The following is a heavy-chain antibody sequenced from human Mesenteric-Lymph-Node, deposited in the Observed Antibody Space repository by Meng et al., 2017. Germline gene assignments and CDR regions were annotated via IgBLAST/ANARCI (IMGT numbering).Heavy chain of an antibody. CDR2: INHSGST. V-gene: IGHV4-34*01. Sequence: QGQLQQGGAGLLKPSETLSLTWAVYGGSFSGYYWSWIRQPPGKGLEWIGEINHSGSTNYNPSLKSRVTISVDTSKNQFSLKLSSVTAADTAVYYCARGIAAAGIIGSNWFDPWGQGTLVTVSS. CDR3: ARGIAAAGIIGSNWFDP. J-gene: IGHJ5*02. D-gene: IGHD6-13*01. CDR1: GGSFSGYY.